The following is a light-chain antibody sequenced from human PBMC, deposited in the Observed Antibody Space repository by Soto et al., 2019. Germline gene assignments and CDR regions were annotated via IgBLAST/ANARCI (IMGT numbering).Light chain of an antibody. CDR2: DVS. CDR3: SSYTSSSTVV. CDR1: SSDVGGYNY. V-gene: IGLV2-14*01. J-gene: IGLJ2*01. Sequence: QSALTQPASVSGSPGQSITISCTGTSSDVGGYNYVSWYQQHPGKAPKLMIYDVSNRASGVSNRFSGSKSVNTASLTVAGLQAEDEADYCCSSYTSSSTVVFGGGTKLTVL.